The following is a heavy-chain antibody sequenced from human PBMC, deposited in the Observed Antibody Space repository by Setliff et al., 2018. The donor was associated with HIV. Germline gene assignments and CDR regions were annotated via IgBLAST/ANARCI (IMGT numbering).Heavy chain of an antibody. CDR1: GFSFSSSD. Sequence: GGSLRLSCAASGFSFSSSDMNWVRQAPGKGLEWVSYISSSGSTIYYADSVKGRFTISRDNAKNSLYLQMNSLRAEDTAVYYCARYFDSTDYWGQGTLVTVSS. V-gene: IGHV3-48*03. J-gene: IGHJ4*02. CDR3: ARYFDSTDY. CDR2: ISSSGSTI. D-gene: IGHD3-9*01.